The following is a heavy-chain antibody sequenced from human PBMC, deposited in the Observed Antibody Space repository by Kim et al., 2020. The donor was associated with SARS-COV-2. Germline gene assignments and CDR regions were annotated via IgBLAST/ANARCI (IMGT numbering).Heavy chain of an antibody. V-gene: IGHV3-48*02. J-gene: IGHJ6*02. CDR3: ARDQDCSSTSCYGWGDYYYGMDG. D-gene: IGHD2-2*01. Sequence: GGSLRLSCAASGFTFSSYSMNWVRQAPGKGLEWVSYISSSSSTTYYADSVKGRFTISRDNAKNSLYLQMNSLRDEDTAVYYCARDQDCSSTSCYGWGDYYYGMDGWGQATTGTVS. CDR1: GFTFSSYS. CDR2: ISSSSSTT.